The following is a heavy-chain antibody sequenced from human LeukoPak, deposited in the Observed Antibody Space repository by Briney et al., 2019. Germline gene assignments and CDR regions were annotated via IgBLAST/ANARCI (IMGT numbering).Heavy chain of an antibody. Sequence: PGGSLRLSCSASGFTFSSYAMHWVRQAPGKGLEYVSAISSNGGSTYYADSVKGRFTISRDNSKNTLYLQMSSLRAEDTAVYYCVKSYSSSWYPFDYWGQGTLVTVSS. CDR3: VKSYSSSWYPFDY. J-gene: IGHJ4*02. CDR1: GFTFSSYA. CDR2: ISSNGGST. D-gene: IGHD6-13*01. V-gene: IGHV3-64D*09.